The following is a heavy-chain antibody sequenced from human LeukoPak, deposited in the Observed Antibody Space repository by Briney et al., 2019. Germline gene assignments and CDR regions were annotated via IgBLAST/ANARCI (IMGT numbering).Heavy chain of an antibody. CDR2: ISGSGGST. J-gene: IGHJ4*02. D-gene: IGHD6-13*01. CDR3: AKDLGSSSSWYLGDY. Sequence: PGGSLRLSCGASEFTFSSFAMCWVRQAPGKGLEWVSAISGSGGSTYYADSVKGRFTISRDNSKNSLYLQMNSLRAEDTAVYYCAKDLGSSSSWYLGDYWGQGTLVTVSS. CDR1: EFTFSSFA. V-gene: IGHV3-23*01.